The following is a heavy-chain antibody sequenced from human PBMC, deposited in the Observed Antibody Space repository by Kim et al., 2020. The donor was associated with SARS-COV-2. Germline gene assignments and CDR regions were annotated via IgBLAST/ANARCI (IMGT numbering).Heavy chain of an antibody. CDR1: GFTVSSNY. CDR2: IYSGGST. Sequence: GGSLRLSCAASGFTVSSNYMSWVRQAPGKGLEWVSVIYSGGSTYYADSVKGRFTISSDNSKNTLYLQMNSLRAEDTAVYSCARDLGRYSSSWYPPGAFDIWGQGTMVTVSS. V-gene: IGHV3-53*01. D-gene: IGHD6-13*01. J-gene: IGHJ3*02. CDR3: ARDLGRYSSSWYPPGAFDI.